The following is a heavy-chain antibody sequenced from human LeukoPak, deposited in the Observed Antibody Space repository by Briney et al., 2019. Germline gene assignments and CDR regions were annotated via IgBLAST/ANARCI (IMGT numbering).Heavy chain of an antibody. V-gene: IGHV3-33*08. CDR1: GFTVSSYD. Sequence: GGSLRLSCAASGFTVSSYDMHWVRQAPGKGLEWVALIWYDGSNKYYADSVKGRFTISRDNSKNTLYLQMNSLRAEDTALYYCATAGSGTYADYWGLGTLVTVSS. CDR2: IWYDGSNK. CDR3: ATAGSGTYADY. D-gene: IGHD1-26*01. J-gene: IGHJ4*02.